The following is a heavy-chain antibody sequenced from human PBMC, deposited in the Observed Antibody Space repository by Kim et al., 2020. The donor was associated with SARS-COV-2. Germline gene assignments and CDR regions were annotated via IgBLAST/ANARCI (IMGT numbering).Heavy chain of an antibody. CDR1: GFTFSSYA. CDR3: AKVTTLTAPFYDY. D-gene: IGHD4-4*01. J-gene: IGHJ4*02. V-gene: IGHV3-23*01. CDR2: ISASGGDT. Sequence: EGSLRLSCAASGFTFSSYALSWVRQAPGKGLEWVSRISASGGDTYYADSVQGRFTISRDNSKNALNLEMNSLRAEDTALYYCAKVTTLTAPFYDYWGQGTLVTVSS.